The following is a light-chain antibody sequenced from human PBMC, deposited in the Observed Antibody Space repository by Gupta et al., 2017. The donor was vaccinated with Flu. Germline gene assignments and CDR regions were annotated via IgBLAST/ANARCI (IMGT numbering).Light chain of an antibody. V-gene: IGKV1-9*01. CDR2: AAS. Sequence: IQLTQSPSFLSASVGDRVTITCRASQVISSYLAWYQQKPGKAPKLLIYAASTWQSGVPSRFSGSGSGTDFTLTISSLQPEDFATYYCQQHNNSPPLTFGQGTLMEIK. J-gene: IGKJ5*01. CDR3: QQHNNSPPLT. CDR1: QVISSY.